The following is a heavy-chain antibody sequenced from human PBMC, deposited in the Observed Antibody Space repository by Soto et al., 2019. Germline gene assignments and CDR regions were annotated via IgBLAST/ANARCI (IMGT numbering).Heavy chain of an antibody. CDR3: ARSYYDILTVYHHNYYYYGMDV. CDR2: ISYDGSNK. J-gene: IGHJ6*02. Sequence: GGSLRLSCAASGFTFSSYAMHWVRQAPGKGLEWVAVISYDGSNKYYADSVKGRFTISRDNSKNTLYLQMNSLRAEDTAVYYCARSYYDILTVYHHNYYYYGMDVWGQGTTVTVSS. D-gene: IGHD3-9*01. CDR1: GFTFSSYA. V-gene: IGHV3-30-3*01.